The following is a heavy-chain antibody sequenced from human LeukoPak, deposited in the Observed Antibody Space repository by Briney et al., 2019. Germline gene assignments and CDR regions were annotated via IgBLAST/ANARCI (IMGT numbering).Heavy chain of an antibody. CDR2: ISHDGSRE. V-gene: IGHV3-30-3*01. Sequence: PGGSLRLSCAASGFTFSSYGMHWVRQAPGKGLEWVAVISHDGSREYYVDSVKGRFTISRDNSKNTLYLQMNSLRAEDTAVYYCARDPGFGELLSGFDYWGQGTLVTVSS. CDR3: ARDPGFGELLSGFDY. J-gene: IGHJ4*02. CDR1: GFTFSSYG. D-gene: IGHD3-10*01.